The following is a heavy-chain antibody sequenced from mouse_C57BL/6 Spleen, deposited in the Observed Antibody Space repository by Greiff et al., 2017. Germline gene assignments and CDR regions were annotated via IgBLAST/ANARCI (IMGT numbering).Heavy chain of an antibody. CDR2: IFPGSGST. CDR3: ECAGYCGYDLGG. D-gene: IGHD2-2*01. J-gene: IGHJ1*03. V-gene: IGHV1-77*01. Sequence: QVQLKQSGAELVKPGASVKMSCKASGYTFTGYWINWVKQRPGHGLEWIGEIFPGSGSTNYNEKFKGKATLTADTSSSTAYMRLSSLPSEDSAVYSCECAGYCGYDLGGWGTGTTVTVST. CDR1: GYTFTGYW.